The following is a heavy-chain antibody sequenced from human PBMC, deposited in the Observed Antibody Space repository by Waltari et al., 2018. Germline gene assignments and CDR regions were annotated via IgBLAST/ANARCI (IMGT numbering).Heavy chain of an antibody. Sequence: EVQLVESGGNLVQPGGSLRLSCVASGFTFSNYYMMWVRQAPGRGLDGVANIKGDGRTKNYMDSVRVRFTTSRDNAKNSVYMQLNSLRDDDTAVDYCVGDGLRPAADYRGQGTLVSVSS. V-gene: IGHV3-7*01. CDR2: IKGDGRTK. D-gene: IGHD2-2*01. CDR3: VGDGLRPAADY. J-gene: IGHJ4*02. CDR1: GFTFSNYY.